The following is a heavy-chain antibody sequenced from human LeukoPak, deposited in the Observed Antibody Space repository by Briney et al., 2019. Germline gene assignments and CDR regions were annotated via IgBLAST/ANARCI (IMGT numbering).Heavy chain of an antibody. V-gene: IGHV1-69*04. CDR2: IIPILGIA. CDR1: GGTFSSYA. D-gene: IGHD3-22*01. CDR3: ARGATYYYDSSGFRAFDI. Sequence: GSSVKVSCKASGGTFSSYAISWVRQAPGQGLEWMGRIIPILGIANYAQKFQGRVTITADKSTSTAYMELSSLRSEDTAVYYCARGATYYYDSSGFRAFDIWGQGTMVTVSS. J-gene: IGHJ3*02.